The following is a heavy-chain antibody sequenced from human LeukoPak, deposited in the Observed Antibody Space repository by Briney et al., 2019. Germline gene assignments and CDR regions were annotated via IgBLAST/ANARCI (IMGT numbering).Heavy chain of an antibody. CDR2: INPSGGST. Sequence: ASVKVSCKASGYTFTSYHMHWVRQAPGQGLEWMGIINPSGGSTSYAQKFQGRVTMTRDTSTSTVYMELSSLRSEDTAVYYCARALAGLGSLDYWGQGTLVTVSS. D-gene: IGHD2-15*01. CDR1: GYTFTSYH. J-gene: IGHJ4*02. CDR3: ARALAGLGSLDY. V-gene: IGHV1-46*01.